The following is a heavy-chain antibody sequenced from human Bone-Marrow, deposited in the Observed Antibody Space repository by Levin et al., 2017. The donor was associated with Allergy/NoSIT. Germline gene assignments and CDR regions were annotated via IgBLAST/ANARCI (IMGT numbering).Heavy chain of an antibody. D-gene: IGHD2-2*01. Sequence: LSLTCAASGFTFSNAWMSWVRQAPGKGLEWVGRIKSKTDGGTTDYAAPVKGRFTISRDDSKNTLYLQMNSLKTEDTAVYYCTTPTRGIVVVPAATGYWGQGTLVTVSS. CDR3: TTPTRGIVVVPAATGY. CDR2: IKSKTDGGTT. J-gene: IGHJ4*02. V-gene: IGHV3-15*01. CDR1: GFTFSNAW.